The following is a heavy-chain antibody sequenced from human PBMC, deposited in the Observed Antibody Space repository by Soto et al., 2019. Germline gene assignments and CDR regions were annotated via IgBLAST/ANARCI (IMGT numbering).Heavy chain of an antibody. Sequence: SETLSLTCTVSGGSISSYYWSWIRQPPGKGLEWIGYIYYSGSTNYNPSLKSRVTISVDTSKNQFSLKLSSVTAADTAVYYCARGYCSGGSCYPTDLEFSNWGQGTLVTVSS. CDR3: ARGYCSGGSCYPTDLEFSN. CDR2: IYYSGST. CDR1: GGSISSYY. D-gene: IGHD2-15*01. V-gene: IGHV4-59*01. J-gene: IGHJ4*02.